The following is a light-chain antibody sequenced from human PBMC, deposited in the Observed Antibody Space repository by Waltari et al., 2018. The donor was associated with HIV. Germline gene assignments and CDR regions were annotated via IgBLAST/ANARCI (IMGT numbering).Light chain of an antibody. Sequence: DVQMTQSPSSLSASVGDRSTITCRASQSVKKYVNWYIQSPGSAPKALIYETSKLWSRVPSRFSGSGSETDLTLTSSGLQAEAFGTYYCQQTSITRTFGQGTKVEVK. CDR2: ETS. CDR1: QSVKKY. CDR3: QQTSITRT. V-gene: IGKV1-39*01. J-gene: IGKJ1*01.